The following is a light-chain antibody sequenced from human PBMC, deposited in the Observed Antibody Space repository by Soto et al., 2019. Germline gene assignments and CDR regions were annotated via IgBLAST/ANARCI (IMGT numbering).Light chain of an antibody. V-gene: IGKV3-20*01. CDR2: GAS. J-gene: IGKJ1*01. Sequence: EIVLTQSPGTLSLSPGERATLSCRASQSVSSSYLAWYQQTPGQAPRPLIYGASSRATGIPDRFSGSGSGTDFTLTISRLEPEDVAVYYCQQYGSSPWTFGQGTKVEIK. CDR1: QSVSSSY. CDR3: QQYGSSPWT.